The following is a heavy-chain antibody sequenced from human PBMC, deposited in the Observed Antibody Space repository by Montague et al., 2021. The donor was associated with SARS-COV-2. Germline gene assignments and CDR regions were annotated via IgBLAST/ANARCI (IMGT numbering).Heavy chain of an antibody. CDR2: YYSGST. CDR1: GASINSRY. V-gene: IGHV4-59*08. D-gene: IGHD1-26*01. J-gene: IGHJ5*02. Sequence: SETLSLTCTVSGASINSRYWSWIRQPPGKGLEWIGYYYSGSTKYXPSLQSRVTISVDTSKNQFSVKVTSVTAADTAVYYCARQGGSNYGWFDPWGQGTLVTVSS. CDR3: ARQGGSNYGWFDP.